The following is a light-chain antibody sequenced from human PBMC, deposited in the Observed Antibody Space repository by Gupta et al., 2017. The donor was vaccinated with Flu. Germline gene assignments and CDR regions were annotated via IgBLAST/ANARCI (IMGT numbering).Light chain of an antibody. CDR2: EAS. V-gene: IGKV1-5*03. CDR3: QRSASRWT. CDR1: QSISSW. Sequence: DIQMNQSPSNLSASVGDRVTSTCRASQSISSWLAWYQQKPGKGPKLLIYEASSLESGVPSRFSGSGVGKECTRTISSLKPDDVATYYCQRSASRWTVGPWTRLELK. J-gene: IGKJ1*01.